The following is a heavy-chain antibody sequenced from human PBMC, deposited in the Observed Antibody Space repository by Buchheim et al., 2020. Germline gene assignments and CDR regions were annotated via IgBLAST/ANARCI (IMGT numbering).Heavy chain of an antibody. CDR2: ILYDGSNK. D-gene: IGHD3-10*01. V-gene: IGHV3-30*18. CDR1: GFTFSAYA. Sequence: QVQLVESGGGVVLPGRSLRLSCAASGFTFSAYAMHWVRQAPGKGLEWVALILYDGSNKYYADSVKGRFTISRDNSKNTVYLQMNSLRAEDTAIYYCAKDWWNAGGYYQIDHWGQGTL. J-gene: IGHJ4*02. CDR3: AKDWWNAGGYYQIDH.